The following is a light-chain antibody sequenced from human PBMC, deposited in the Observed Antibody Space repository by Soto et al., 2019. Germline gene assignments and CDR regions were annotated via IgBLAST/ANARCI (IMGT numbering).Light chain of an antibody. CDR1: QRVSSSY. J-gene: IGKJ1*01. CDR2: GAS. V-gene: IGKV3-20*01. Sequence: EILSSQSPGTLSLSPAERATLSCRASQRVSSSYLAWYQQKPGQAPRLLIYGASSRATGIPDRFSGSGSGTDFTLTISRLEPEDFAVYYCQQYPQTFGQGTKVDIK. CDR3: QQYPQT.